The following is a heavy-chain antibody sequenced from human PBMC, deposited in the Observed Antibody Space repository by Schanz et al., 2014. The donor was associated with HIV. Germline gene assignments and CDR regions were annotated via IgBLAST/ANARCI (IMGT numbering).Heavy chain of an antibody. Sequence: QVQLVGSGGGVVQPGRSLRLSCTASGFTFSNYGMHWVRQAPGKGLEWVAAISFDGSHKYCADSVKGRFTISRDDSSDTLYLQMNSLRPEDTAVYYCAKSHKHDSSDYYRFYYFGMDVWGQGTTVTVSS. CDR3: AKSHKHDSSDYYRFYYFGMDV. V-gene: IGHV3-30*18. J-gene: IGHJ6*02. CDR1: GFTFSNYG. D-gene: IGHD6-19*01. CDR2: ISFDGSHK.